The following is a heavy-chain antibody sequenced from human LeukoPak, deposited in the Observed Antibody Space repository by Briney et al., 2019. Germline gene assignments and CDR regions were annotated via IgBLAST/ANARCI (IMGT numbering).Heavy chain of an antibody. D-gene: IGHD1-26*01. CDR1: GYIFTSYW. J-gene: IGHJ4*02. V-gene: IGHV5-51*01. CDR3: TRRRSGSYIDY. CDR2: TYPSDSET. Sequence: GESRKISCKCSGYIFTSYWIGWVRQMPGKGLEWMGITYPSDSETRYSPSFQGQVTISVDKSISTAYLPWSSLKASDTAMYYCTRRRSGSYIDYWGQGTLVTVSS.